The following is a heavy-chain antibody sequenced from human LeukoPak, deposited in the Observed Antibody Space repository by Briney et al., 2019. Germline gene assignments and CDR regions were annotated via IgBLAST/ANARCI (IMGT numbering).Heavy chain of an antibody. D-gene: IGHD1-26*01. J-gene: IGHJ4*02. Sequence: GGSLRLSCAASGFTFSSYETNWVRQAPGKGLEWVSYISSSGSTIYYADSVKGRFTISRDNAKNSLYLQMNSLRAEDTAVYYCAREELGYYFDYWGQGTLVTVSS. CDR2: ISSSGSTI. CDR3: AREELGYYFDY. V-gene: IGHV3-48*03. CDR1: GFTFSSYE.